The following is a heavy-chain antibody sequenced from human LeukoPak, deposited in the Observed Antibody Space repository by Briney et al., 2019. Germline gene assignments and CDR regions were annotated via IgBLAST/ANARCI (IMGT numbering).Heavy chain of an antibody. J-gene: IGHJ5*02. CDR2: NYHSGST. CDR3: ASRGRPSNYHGSGSYNWFDP. CDR1: GGSISSSNW. V-gene: IGHV4-4*02. Sequence: SGTLSLTCAVSGGSISSSNWGSWVRQPPGKGLGWIGDNYHSGSTNYKPSLKSRVTISVDKSKNQFTLKLTSVTAAATAGYYFASRGRPSNYHGSGSYNWFDPWGQGTLVTVSS. D-gene: IGHD3-10*01.